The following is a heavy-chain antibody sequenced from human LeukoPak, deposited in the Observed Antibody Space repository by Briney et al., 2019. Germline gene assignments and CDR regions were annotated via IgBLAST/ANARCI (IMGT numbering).Heavy chain of an antibody. V-gene: IGHV3-48*03. CDR3: ARDPGTSPAPAVDY. D-gene: IGHD6-13*01. Sequence: GGPLRLSCAASGFTFSRFEMSWVRQAPGKGLEWVAYISDSSKATRYADSVKGRFTISRDDAKNSLFLQMDSLRGEDTAVYYCARDPGTSPAPAVDYWGQGTLVTVSS. CDR2: ISDSSKAT. J-gene: IGHJ4*02. CDR1: GFTFSRFE.